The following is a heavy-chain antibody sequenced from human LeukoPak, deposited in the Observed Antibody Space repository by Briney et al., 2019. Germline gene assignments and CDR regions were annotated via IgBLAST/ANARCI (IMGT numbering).Heavy chain of an antibody. CDR2: IIPIFGTA. Sequence: ASVKVSCKASGGTFSSYAISWVRQAPGQGLEWMGGIIPIFGTANYAQKFQGRVTITTDESTSTAYMELSSLRSEDTAVYYCARDPTVTFLSPNYFDYWGQGTLVTVSS. V-gene: IGHV1-69*05. CDR1: GGTFSSYA. J-gene: IGHJ4*02. CDR3: ARDPTVTFLSPNYFDY. D-gene: IGHD4-17*01.